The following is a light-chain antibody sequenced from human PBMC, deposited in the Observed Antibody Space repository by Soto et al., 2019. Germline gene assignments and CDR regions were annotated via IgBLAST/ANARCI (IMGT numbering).Light chain of an antibody. Sequence: QSALTQPASVSGSPGRSVTISCTGTSSDIGGFNHVSWYQHLPGRAPKLIIYDVTKRPSGISYRFSASKSGGTASLTISGLQAEDEAYYYCNSYSRSTTHVVFGGGTKLTVL. CDR3: NSYSRSTTHVV. J-gene: IGLJ2*01. V-gene: IGLV2-14*03. CDR2: DVT. CDR1: SSDIGGFNH.